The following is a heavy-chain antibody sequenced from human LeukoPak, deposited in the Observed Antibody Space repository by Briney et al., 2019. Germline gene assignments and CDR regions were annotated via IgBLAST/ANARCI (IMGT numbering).Heavy chain of an antibody. CDR1: GFTFSSYW. D-gene: IGHD2-2*01. V-gene: IGHV3-74*01. J-gene: IGHJ5*02. CDR2: INSDGSST. CDR3: ARGQNGRYCSSTSCPPKTNWFDP. Sequence: HPGGSLRLSCAASGFTFSSYWMHWVRQAPGKGLVWVSRINSDGSSTSYADSVKGRFTISRDNAKNTLYLQMNSLRAEDTAVYYCARGQNGRYCSSTSCPPKTNWFDPWGQGTLVTVSS.